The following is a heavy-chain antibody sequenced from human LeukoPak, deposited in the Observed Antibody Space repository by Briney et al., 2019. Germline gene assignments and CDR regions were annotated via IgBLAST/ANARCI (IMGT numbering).Heavy chain of an antibody. CDR1: GYTFTSYY. D-gene: IGHD3-3*01. Sequence: GASVKVSCKASGYTFTSYYMHWVRQAPGQGLEWMGWISAYNGNTNYAQKLQGRVTMTTDTSTSTAYMELRSLRSDDTAVYYCARVRILEWSRPDYWGQGTLVTVSS. J-gene: IGHJ4*02. CDR3: ARVRILEWSRPDY. V-gene: IGHV1-18*04. CDR2: ISAYNGNT.